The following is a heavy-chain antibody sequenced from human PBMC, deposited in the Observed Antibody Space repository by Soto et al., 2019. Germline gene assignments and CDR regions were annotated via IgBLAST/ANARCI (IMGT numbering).Heavy chain of an antibody. CDR2: MWSDGSNK. Sequence: PGGSLRLSCAASGFSFSTYSMHWVRQTPGKRLEWMAVMWSDGSNKYYVDSVQGRFTISRDNSKNTLYLQMNSLRAEDTAIYYCAREGGSYHFDYWGQGTLVTVSS. V-gene: IGHV3-33*01. CDR3: AREGGSYHFDY. CDR1: GFSFSTYS. J-gene: IGHJ4*02. D-gene: IGHD1-26*01.